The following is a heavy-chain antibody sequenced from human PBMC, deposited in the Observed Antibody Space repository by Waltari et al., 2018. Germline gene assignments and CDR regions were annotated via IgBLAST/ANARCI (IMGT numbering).Heavy chain of an antibody. Sequence: QVQLVQSGAEVKKPGSSVKVSCKASGGTFSSYAISWVRQAPGQGLEWMGGISPIFGTANDAQKFQGRVTITADESTSTAYMELSSLRSEDTAVYYCAKRFPAAGTSFGWFDPWGQGTLVTVSS. V-gene: IGHV1-69*12. CDR2: ISPIFGTA. J-gene: IGHJ5*02. CDR3: AKRFPAAGTSFGWFDP. D-gene: IGHD6-13*01. CDR1: GGTFSSYA.